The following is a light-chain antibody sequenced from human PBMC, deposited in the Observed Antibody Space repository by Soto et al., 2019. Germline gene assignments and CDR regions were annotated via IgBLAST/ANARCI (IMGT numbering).Light chain of an antibody. V-gene: IGKV1-5*01. CDR2: DAS. J-gene: IGKJ1*01. CDR3: QQCYMGWT. CDR1: QSIGRF. Sequence: DIQMTQSPSTLSASVGDRVTITWRASQSIGRFLAWYQHQPGKAPKLLIYDASTLESGVPSRFSGTGSGTEFTFSITSLQPEDFGTYYCQQCYMGWTFGQGTKVDIK.